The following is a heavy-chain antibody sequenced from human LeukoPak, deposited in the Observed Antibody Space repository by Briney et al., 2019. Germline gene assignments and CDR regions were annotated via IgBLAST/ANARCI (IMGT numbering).Heavy chain of an antibody. CDR3: ARDQWLVPDY. J-gene: IGHJ4*02. CDR1: GFTFSSYS. Sequence: GGSLRLSCAASGFTFSSYSMNWVRQAPGKGLEWVSSISSSSSYIYYADSVKGRFTISRDNAKNSLYLQMNSLRAEDTALYYCARDQWLVPDYWGQGTLVTVSS. D-gene: IGHD6-19*01. V-gene: IGHV3-21*04. CDR2: ISSSSSYI.